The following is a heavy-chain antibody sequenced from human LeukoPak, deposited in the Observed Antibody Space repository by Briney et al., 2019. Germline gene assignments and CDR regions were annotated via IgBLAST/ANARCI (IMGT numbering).Heavy chain of an antibody. CDR1: GYTFTSYG. CDR3: ARDGGYCSGGSCYWDYYYGMDV. Sequence: ASVKVSCKASGYTFTSYGISWVRQAPGQGLEWMGWISAYNGNTNYAQKLQGRVTMTTDKSTSTAYMELSSLRSEDTAVYYCARDGGYCSGGSCYWDYYYGMDVWGQGTTVTVSS. V-gene: IGHV1-18*01. D-gene: IGHD2-15*01. J-gene: IGHJ6*02. CDR2: ISAYNGNT.